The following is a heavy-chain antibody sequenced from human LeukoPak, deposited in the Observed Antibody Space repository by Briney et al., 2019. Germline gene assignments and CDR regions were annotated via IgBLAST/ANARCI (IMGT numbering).Heavy chain of an antibody. D-gene: IGHD5-18*01. CDR2: IKQDGSEK. V-gene: IGHV3-7*01. Sequence: PGGSLRLSCAASGFTFSSYWMSWVRQAPGKGLEWVANIKQDGSEKYYVDSVKGRFTISRDNAKNSLYLQMNSLRAEDTAVYYCARANVNRYKQASYFDYWGQGTLVTVSS. CDR3: ARANVNRYKQASYFDY. CDR1: GFTFSSYW. J-gene: IGHJ4*02.